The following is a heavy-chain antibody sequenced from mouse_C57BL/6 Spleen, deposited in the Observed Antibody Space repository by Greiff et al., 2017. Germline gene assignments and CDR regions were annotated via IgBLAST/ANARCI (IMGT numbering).Heavy chain of an antibody. CDR3: ARRELYYDYDENFDY. CDR2: IHPNSGST. V-gene: IGHV1-64*01. Sequence: QVQLQQPGAELVKPGASVKLSCKASGYTFTSYWMHWVKQRPGQGLEWIGMIHPNSGSTNYNEKFKSKATLTVDKSSSTAYMQLSSLTSEDSAVYYCARRELYYDYDENFDYWGQGTTLTVSS. D-gene: IGHD2-4*01. J-gene: IGHJ2*01. CDR1: GYTFTSYW.